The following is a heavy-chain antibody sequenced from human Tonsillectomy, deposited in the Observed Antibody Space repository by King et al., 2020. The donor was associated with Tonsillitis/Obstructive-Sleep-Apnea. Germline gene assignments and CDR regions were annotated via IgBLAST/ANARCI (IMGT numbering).Heavy chain of an antibody. CDR1: GYTFNGYY. D-gene: IGHD4/OR15-4a*01. V-gene: IGHV1-2*02. CDR3: ARDRLTENDC. CDR2: INPISGAT. J-gene: IGHJ4*02. Sequence: QVQLVESGAEVKKPGASVKVSCKASGYTFNGYYIHWVRQAPGQGLEWMGWINPISGATNSAQKFQGRVTMTRDTSISTAYMELSRLGSDDTAVYYCARDRLTENDCWGQGTLVTVSS.